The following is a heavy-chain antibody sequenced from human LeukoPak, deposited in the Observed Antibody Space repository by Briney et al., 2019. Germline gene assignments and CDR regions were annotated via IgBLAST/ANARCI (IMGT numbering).Heavy chain of an antibody. CDR3: ARVAHYYDSLGRDYFDY. J-gene: IGHJ4*02. V-gene: IGHV4-34*01. D-gene: IGHD3-22*01. CDR1: GGSFSGYY. Sequence: LETLSLTCAVYGGSFSGYYRSWIRQPPGKGLEWIGEINHSGSTNYNPSLKSRVTISVDTSKNQFSLKLSSVTAADTAVYYCARVAHYYDSLGRDYFDYWGQGTLVTVSS. CDR2: INHSGST.